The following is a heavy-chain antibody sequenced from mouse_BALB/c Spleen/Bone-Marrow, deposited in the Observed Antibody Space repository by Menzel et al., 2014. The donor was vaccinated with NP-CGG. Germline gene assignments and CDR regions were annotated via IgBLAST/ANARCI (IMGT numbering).Heavy chain of an antibody. V-gene: IGHV1-74*01. J-gene: IGHJ3*01. Sequence: QVQLQQSGPQLVRPGASVKKSCKASGYSISSYWMHWVKQRPGQGLEWIGMIDPSDSETRLNQKFKDKATLTVDKSSSTAYMQLNSPTSEDSAVYYCAPHYYGYAWFAYWGQGTLVTVSA. CDR3: APHYYGYAWFAY. D-gene: IGHD1-2*01. CDR1: GYSISSYW. CDR2: IDPSDSET.